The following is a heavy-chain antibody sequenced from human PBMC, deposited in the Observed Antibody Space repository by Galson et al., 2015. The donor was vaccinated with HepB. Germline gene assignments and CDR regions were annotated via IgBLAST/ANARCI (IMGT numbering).Heavy chain of an antibody. CDR1: GFTFSSYW. CDR2: IKQDGSEK. V-gene: IGHV3-7*01. D-gene: IGHD2-15*01. Sequence: SLRLSCAVSGFTFSSYWMSWVRQAPGKGLEWVANIKQDGSEKYYVDSVKGRFTISRDNAKNSLYLQMNSLRAEDTAVYYCARVRQYCSGGSCYSGYYYYYMDVWGKGTTVTVSS. J-gene: IGHJ6*03. CDR3: ARVRQYCSGGSCYSGYYYYYMDV.